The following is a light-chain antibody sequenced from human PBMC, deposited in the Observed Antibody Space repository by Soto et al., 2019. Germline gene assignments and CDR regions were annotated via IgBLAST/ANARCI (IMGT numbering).Light chain of an antibody. V-gene: IGLV2-14*01. CDR2: DVI. J-gene: IGLJ1*01. CDR3: SSYTSTSTYV. Sequence: QSALTQLASLFGAPGPSVCVTCPGKSSDVRCYNYDYRYQQPPGKAPNLMIQDVINRPSGVSERFSGSKSGNSASLTISGLHAEDEADDYCSSYTSTSTYVYGSGTRPPS. CDR1: SSDVRCYNY.